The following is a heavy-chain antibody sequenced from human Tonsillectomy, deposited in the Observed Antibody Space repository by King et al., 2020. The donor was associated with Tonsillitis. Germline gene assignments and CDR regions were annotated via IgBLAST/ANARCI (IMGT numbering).Heavy chain of an antibody. Sequence: QLQESGPGLVKPSETLSLTCTVSGGSISSYYWSWIRQPPGKGLEWIGYIYYSGSTNYNPSLKSRVTISVDTSKNQFSLKLSSVTAADPAVYYCARDPPYYYDSSGYYYDWYFDLWGRGTLVTVSS. CDR1: GGSISSYY. V-gene: IGHV4-59*01. CDR3: ARDPPYYYDSSGYYYDWYFDL. CDR2: IYYSGST. D-gene: IGHD3-22*01. J-gene: IGHJ2*01.